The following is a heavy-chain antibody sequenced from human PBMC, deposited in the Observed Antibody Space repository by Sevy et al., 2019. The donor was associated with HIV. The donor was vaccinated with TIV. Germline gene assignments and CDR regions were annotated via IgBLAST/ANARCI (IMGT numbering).Heavy chain of an antibody. CDR1: GFTFTSYA. V-gene: IGHV3-23*05. CDR2: IYGSGGVT. Sequence: GGSLRLSCKPSGFTFTSYAMNWVRQAPGKGLKWISTIYGSGGVTYYADSVKGRFTISRDKSKNTLYLQMNSLRTEDTALYYCAGGRYDSSGSFDALDIWGQRTMVTVS. D-gene: IGHD3-22*01. J-gene: IGHJ3*02. CDR3: AGGRYDSSGSFDALDI.